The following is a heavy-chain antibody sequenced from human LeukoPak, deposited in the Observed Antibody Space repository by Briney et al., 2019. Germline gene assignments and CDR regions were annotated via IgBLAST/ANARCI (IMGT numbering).Heavy chain of an antibody. CDR2: ISSSSSYI. V-gene: IGHV3-21*04. CDR3: AKGTGYSSGWYGAFDI. J-gene: IGHJ3*02. D-gene: IGHD6-19*01. Sequence: GGSLRLSCAASGFTFSSYSMNWVRQAPGKGLEWVSSISSSSSYIYYADSVKGRFTISRDNAKNSLYLQMNSLRAEDTAVYYCAKGTGYSSGWYGAFDIWGQGTMVTVSS. CDR1: GFTFSSYS.